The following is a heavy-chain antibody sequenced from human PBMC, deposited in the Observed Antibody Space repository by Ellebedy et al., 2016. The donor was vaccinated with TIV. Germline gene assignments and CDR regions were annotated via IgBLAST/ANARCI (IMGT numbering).Heavy chain of an antibody. Sequence: KVSCKGSGYSFSSYWIGWVRQMPGKGLESMGNIYPGDSNTVYIPSVEGQVTISGDKSISTAYLQWSSLKASDTAMYYCARLLGENGAFDIWGQGTMVTVSS. CDR2: IYPGDSNT. J-gene: IGHJ3*02. V-gene: IGHV5-51*01. CDR3: ARLLGENGAFDI. D-gene: IGHD1-26*01. CDR1: GYSFSSYW.